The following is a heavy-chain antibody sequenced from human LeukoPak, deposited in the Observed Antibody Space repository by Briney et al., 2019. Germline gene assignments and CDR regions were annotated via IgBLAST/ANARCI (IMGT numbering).Heavy chain of an antibody. D-gene: IGHD3-3*01. CDR3: ARTGLNYDFWSGYYRSYGMDV. CDR2: INPSGGST. J-gene: IGHJ6*02. Sequence: ASVKVSCKASGYTFTRYYIHWVRQAPGQGLEWMGIINPSGGSTSYAQKFHGRVTMTRDTSTSTVYMELSSLRSEDTAVYYCARTGLNYDFWSGYYRSYGMDVWGQGTTVTVSS. V-gene: IGHV1-46*01. CDR1: GYTFTRYY.